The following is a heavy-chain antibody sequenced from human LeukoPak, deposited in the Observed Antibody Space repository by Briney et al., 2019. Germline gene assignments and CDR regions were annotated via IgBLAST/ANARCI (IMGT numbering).Heavy chain of an antibody. Sequence: PGGSLRLSCAASGFTFSSYEMNWARQAPGKGLGWVSYISSSGSTIYYADSVKGRFTISRDNAKNSLYLQMNSLRAEDTAVYYCANDGTTWGDAFDIWGQGTMVTVSS. CDR1: GFTFSSYE. CDR2: ISSSGSTI. J-gene: IGHJ3*02. CDR3: ANDGTTWGDAFDI. V-gene: IGHV3-48*03. D-gene: IGHD1-1*01.